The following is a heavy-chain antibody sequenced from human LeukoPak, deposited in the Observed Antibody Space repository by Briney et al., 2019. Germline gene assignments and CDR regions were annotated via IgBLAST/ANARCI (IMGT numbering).Heavy chain of an antibody. V-gene: IGHV3-21*01. D-gene: IGHD2-15*01. CDR3: AKCSGGSYYHSDDY. CDR2: ISSSGSYR. Sequence: GGSLRLSCAGAGFTFSTYSMNWVRQAPGNGLEWVSSISSSGSYRYYADSVKGRFTISRDNAKKSLYLQMNSLRAEDTAVYYCAKCSGGSYYHSDDYWGQGTLVTVSS. J-gene: IGHJ4*02. CDR1: GFTFSTYS.